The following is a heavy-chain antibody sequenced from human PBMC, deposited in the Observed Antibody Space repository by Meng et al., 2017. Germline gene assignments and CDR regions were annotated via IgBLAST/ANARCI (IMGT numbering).Heavy chain of an antibody. D-gene: IGHD6-13*01. Sequence: VQVVQAGAEVKKPGSSVKVSCKASCYTFTSYGISRVRQASGQGLEWMGWISAYNGNTNYAQKLQGRVTMTTDTSTSTAYMELSSLRSEDTAVYYCARRRSSSWGPYFDYWGQGTLVTVSS. CDR1: CYTFTSYG. CDR3: ARRRSSSWGPYFDY. V-gene: IGHV1-18*01. CDR2: ISAYNGNT. J-gene: IGHJ4*02.